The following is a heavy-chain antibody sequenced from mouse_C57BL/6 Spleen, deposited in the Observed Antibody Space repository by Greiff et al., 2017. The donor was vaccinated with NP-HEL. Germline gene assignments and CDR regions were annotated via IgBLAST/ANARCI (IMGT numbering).Heavy chain of an antibody. CDR2: ISSGSSTI. V-gene: IGHV5-17*01. CDR3: ARGSGTGRFAY. D-gene: IGHD4-1*01. CDR1: GFTFSDYG. Sequence: DVQLVESGGGLVKPGGSLKLSCAASGFTFSDYGMHWVRQAPEKGLEWVAYISSGSSTIYYADTVKGRFTISRDNAKNTLFLQMTSLRSEDTAMYYCARGSGTGRFAYWGQGTLVTVSA. J-gene: IGHJ3*01.